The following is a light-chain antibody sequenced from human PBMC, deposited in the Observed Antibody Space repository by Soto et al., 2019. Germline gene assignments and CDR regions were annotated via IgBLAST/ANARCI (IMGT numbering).Light chain of an antibody. J-gene: IGLJ2*01. CDR1: SSDIGVYNF. Sequence: QSALTQPASVSGSPGQSITISCTGTSSDIGVYNFVSWYQQHPGKAPKLMIYDVNLRPSGVSDRCSGSKSGNTDSLTISGLQAEDEAHYYCSSYATSTVLGGGTKLTVL. V-gene: IGLV2-14*01. CDR3: SSYATSTV. CDR2: DVN.